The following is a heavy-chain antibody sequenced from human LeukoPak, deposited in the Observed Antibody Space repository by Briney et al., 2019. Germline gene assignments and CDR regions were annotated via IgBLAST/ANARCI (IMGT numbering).Heavy chain of an antibody. CDR3: AKEPYSSGWI. V-gene: IGHV3-23*01. J-gene: IGHJ4*02. CDR2: ISGSGGST. Sequence: GGSLRLSCAASGFTFRTYAMSWVRQAPGKGLEWVSSISGSGGSTYYAGSVKDRFTISRDNSKNTLYLQMNSLRAEDTAVYYCAKEPYSSGWIWGQGTLVTVSS. CDR1: GFTFRTYA. D-gene: IGHD6-19*01.